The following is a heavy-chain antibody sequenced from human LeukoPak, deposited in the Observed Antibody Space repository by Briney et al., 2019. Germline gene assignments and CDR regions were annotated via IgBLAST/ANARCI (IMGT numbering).Heavy chain of an antibody. CDR3: GKGLSGHPVFQP. Sequence: HPWGSLRLSCAASGFTLDDYGMHWVRHATGKGLEWVALISGDGGRRYYAESVKGRFTISRDNSKNSLYLQMNRLSTADTALFYCGKGLSGHPVFQPWGHGTLVTVSS. CDR1: GFTLDDYG. D-gene: IGHD3-10*01. V-gene: IGHV3-43*02. CDR2: ISGDGGRR. J-gene: IGHJ1*01.